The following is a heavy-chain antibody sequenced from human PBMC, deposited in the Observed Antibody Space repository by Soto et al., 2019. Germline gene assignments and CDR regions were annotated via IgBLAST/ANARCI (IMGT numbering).Heavy chain of an antibody. D-gene: IGHD3-16*01. Sequence: ASVKVSCKASGYGFTSYDIHWVRQAPGQGLEWMGLINPTGGRTSYAQRFQGRVIMTRDTATSTVYLHLASLRSDDTALYYCARGGPVTKSFYYYFGMDVWGQGSTVTVSS. V-gene: IGHV1-46*01. CDR1: GYGFTSYD. J-gene: IGHJ6*02. CDR3: ARGGPVTKSFYYYFGMDV. CDR2: INPTGGRT.